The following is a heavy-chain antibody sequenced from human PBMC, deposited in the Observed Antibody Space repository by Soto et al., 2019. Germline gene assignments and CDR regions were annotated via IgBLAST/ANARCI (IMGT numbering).Heavy chain of an antibody. CDR2: ISYDGSNK. Sequence: GGSLRLSCAASGFTFSSYAMHWVRQAPGKGLERVAVISYDGSNKYYADSVKGRFTISRDNSKNTLYLQMNSLRAEGTAVYYCARDGSYDSSDSLYLWGQGTLVTVSS. CDR1: GFTFSSYA. CDR3: ARDGSYDSSDSLYL. J-gene: IGHJ4*02. V-gene: IGHV3-30-3*01. D-gene: IGHD3-22*01.